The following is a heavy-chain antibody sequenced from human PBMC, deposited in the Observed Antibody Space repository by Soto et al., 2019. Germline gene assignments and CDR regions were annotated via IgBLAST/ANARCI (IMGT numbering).Heavy chain of an antibody. CDR3: ARVHDILTGYFYGMDV. V-gene: IGHV1-18*01. J-gene: IGHJ6*02. CDR2: ISAYNGNT. CDR1: GYTFTSYG. D-gene: IGHD3-9*01. Sequence: ASVKVSCKASGYTFTSYGISWVRQAPGQGLEWMGWISAYNGNTNYAQKLQGRVTMTTDTSTSTAYMELRSLRSDDTAVYYCARVHDILTGYFYGMDVWGQGTTVTVSS.